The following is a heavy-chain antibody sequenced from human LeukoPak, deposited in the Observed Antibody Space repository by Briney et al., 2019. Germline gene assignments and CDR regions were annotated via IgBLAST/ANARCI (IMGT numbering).Heavy chain of an antibody. Sequence: PGGSLRLSCAASGFIFSTYSMSWVRQAPGKGLEWVSYISSSNIYYADSVKGRFTISRDNAKNSLYLQMNSLRAEDTAVYYCAREGGFDYWGQGTLVTVS. CDR1: GFIFSTYS. CDR3: AREGGFDY. J-gene: IGHJ4*02. D-gene: IGHD3-16*01. V-gene: IGHV3-48*01. CDR2: ISSSNI.